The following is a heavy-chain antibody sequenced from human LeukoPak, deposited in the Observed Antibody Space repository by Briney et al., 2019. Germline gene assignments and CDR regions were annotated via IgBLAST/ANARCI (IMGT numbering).Heavy chain of an antibody. CDR2: ISGSGGST. CDR1: GFTFSSYA. CDR3: AIASPWRGGYSYGPIDY. D-gene: IGHD5-18*01. V-gene: IGHV3-23*01. Sequence: GGSLRLSCAASGFTFSSYAMSWVRQSPGKGLEWVSAISGSGGSTYYADSVKGRFTISRDNSKKTLYLQMNSLRAEDTAVYYCAIASPWRGGYSYGPIDYWGQGTLVTVSS. J-gene: IGHJ4*02.